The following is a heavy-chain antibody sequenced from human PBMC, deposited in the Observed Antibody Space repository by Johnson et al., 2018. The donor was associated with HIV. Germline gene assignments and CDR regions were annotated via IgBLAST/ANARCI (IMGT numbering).Heavy chain of an antibody. CDR3: AKYLHYYDSSGYYLDAFDI. CDR1: GFIFSSYA. Sequence: EVQLVESGGGLVQPGGSLRLSCAASGFIFSSYAMSWVRQAPGKGLEWVSGLSGSGGSTYDADSVKGRFTISRDNSKNTLYLQMNSLRAEDTAVYYCAKYLHYYDSSGYYLDAFDIWGQGTMVTVSS. V-gene: IGHV3-23*04. D-gene: IGHD3-22*01. CDR2: LSGSGGST. J-gene: IGHJ3*02.